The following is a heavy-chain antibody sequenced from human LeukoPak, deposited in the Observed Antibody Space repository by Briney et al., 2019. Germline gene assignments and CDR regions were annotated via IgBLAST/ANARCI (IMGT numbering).Heavy chain of an antibody. V-gene: IGHV3-23*01. Sequence: GGSLRLSCAASGFTFSSYAMSWVRQAPGKGLEWVSAISGSGGSTYYADSVKGRFTISRDNPKNTLYLQMNSLRAEDTAVYYCAKANTYYYDSSGYYRPYDAFDIWGQGTMVTVSS. CDR3: AKANTYYYDSSGYYRPYDAFDI. J-gene: IGHJ3*02. CDR1: GFTFSSYA. CDR2: ISGSGGST. D-gene: IGHD3-22*01.